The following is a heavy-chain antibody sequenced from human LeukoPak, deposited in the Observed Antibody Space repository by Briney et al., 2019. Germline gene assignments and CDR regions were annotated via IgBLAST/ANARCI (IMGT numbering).Heavy chain of an antibody. Sequence: GGSLRLSCAASGFTFSSYAMHWVRQASGKGLEWVAVISYDGSNKYYADSVKGRFTISRDNSKNTLYLQMNSLRAEDTAVYYCARDMEVVPAATDFDYWAREPWSPSPQ. CDR3: ARDMEVVPAATDFDY. J-gene: IGHJ4*02. CDR2: ISYDGSNK. D-gene: IGHD2-2*01. V-gene: IGHV3-30-3*01. CDR1: GFTFSSYA.